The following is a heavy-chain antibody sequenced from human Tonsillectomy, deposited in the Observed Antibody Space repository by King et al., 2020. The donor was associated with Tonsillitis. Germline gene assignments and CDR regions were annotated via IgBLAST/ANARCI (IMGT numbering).Heavy chain of an antibody. J-gene: IGHJ5*02. Sequence: QLQESGPGLVKPSGTLSLTCAVSGGSISSNNWWSWVRQPPGKGLEWIGEIYHSGSTNYNPSLKSRVTISLDKSKNHFSLKLSSVTAADTAVYYCASDPGHTNWFDPWGQGTLVTVSS. CDR2: IYHSGST. CDR1: GGSISSNNW. D-gene: IGHD3-10*01. V-gene: IGHV4-4*02. CDR3: ASDPGHTNWFDP.